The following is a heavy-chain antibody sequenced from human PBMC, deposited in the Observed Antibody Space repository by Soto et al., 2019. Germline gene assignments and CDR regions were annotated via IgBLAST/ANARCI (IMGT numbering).Heavy chain of an antibody. Sequence: ASVKGSCKASGYTFTSYDINWVRHAPGKGLEWMGGFDPEDGETIYAQKFQGRVTMTEDTSTDTAYMELSSLRSEDTAVYYCATNGDILTGRYKNAFDIWGQGTMVTVSS. CDR1: GYTFTSYD. CDR3: ATNGDILTGRYKNAFDI. D-gene: IGHD3-9*01. J-gene: IGHJ3*02. V-gene: IGHV1-24*01. CDR2: FDPEDGET.